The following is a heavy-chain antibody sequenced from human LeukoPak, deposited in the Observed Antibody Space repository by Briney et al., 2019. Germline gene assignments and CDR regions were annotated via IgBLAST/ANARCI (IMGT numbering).Heavy chain of an antibody. CDR3: AKQSNYGDYLFDY. Sequence: GGSLRLSCAASGFTFSSYGMHWVRQAPGKGLEWVAVISYDGSNKYYADSVKGRFTISRDDSKNTLYLQMNSLRAEDTAVYYCAKQSNYGDYLFDYWGQGTLVTVSS. J-gene: IGHJ4*02. CDR1: GFTFSSYG. D-gene: IGHD4-17*01. CDR2: ISYDGSNK. V-gene: IGHV3-30*18.